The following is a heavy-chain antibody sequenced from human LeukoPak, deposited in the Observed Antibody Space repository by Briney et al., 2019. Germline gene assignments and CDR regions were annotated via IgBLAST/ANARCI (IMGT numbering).Heavy chain of an antibody. CDR2: IYSTGAT. Sequence: GGSLRLSCVASGFPFSSYGMHWVRQAPGKGLEWVSSIYSTGATHYAESVKGRFTISRDDSKNTLFLQMNSLRAEDMAVYYCARIEWERLGRAFDIWGQGTMVTVSS. D-gene: IGHD1-26*01. CDR3: ARIEWERLGRAFDI. V-gene: IGHV3-NL1*01. J-gene: IGHJ3*02. CDR1: GFPFSSYG.